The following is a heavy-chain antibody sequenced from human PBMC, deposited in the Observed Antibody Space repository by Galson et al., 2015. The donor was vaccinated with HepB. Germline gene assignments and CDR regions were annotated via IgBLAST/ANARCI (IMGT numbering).Heavy chain of an antibody. CDR1: GFPFSNYA. CDR3: VNRRVDIRGV. Sequence: SLRLSCAASGFPFSNYAMSWVRQAPGKGLEWVSTITGNSDSTSYADSVKGRFTISRDNSKNTLYLQMNSLRAEDTAIYYCVNRRVDIRGVWDQGTLVTVSS. J-gene: IGHJ4*02. CDR2: ITGNSDST. V-gene: IGHV3-23*01. D-gene: IGHD3-10*01.